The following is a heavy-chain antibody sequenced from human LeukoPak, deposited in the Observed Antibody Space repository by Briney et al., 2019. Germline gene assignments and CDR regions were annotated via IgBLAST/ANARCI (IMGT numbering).Heavy chain of an antibody. Sequence: ASVKVSCKVSGYTLTELSMHWVPQAPGKGLEWMGGFDPEDGETIYAQKFQGRVTMTEDTSTDTAYMELSSLRSEDTAVYYCATHGYDFWSGYYVPPGFDYWGQGTLVTVSS. J-gene: IGHJ4*02. V-gene: IGHV1-24*01. CDR1: GYTLTELS. CDR2: FDPEDGET. D-gene: IGHD3-3*01. CDR3: ATHGYDFWSGYYVPPGFDY.